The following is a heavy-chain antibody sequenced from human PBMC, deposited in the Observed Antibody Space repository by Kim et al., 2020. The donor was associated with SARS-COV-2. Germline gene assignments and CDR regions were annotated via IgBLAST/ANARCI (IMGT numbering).Heavy chain of an antibody. CDR1: RFTFNTDW. CDR3: ERGFYRDGFDV. CDR2: ISSDGRIT. Sequence: GGSLRLSCAVSRFTFNTDWINWVRHAPGKGLVWVSRISSDGRITNYADSVKSRFTMSRDNAENTQYLQMNSLRADDTAVYYCERGFYRDGFDVWGQGTTVT. D-gene: IGHD4-4*01. J-gene: IGHJ6*02. V-gene: IGHV3-74*01.